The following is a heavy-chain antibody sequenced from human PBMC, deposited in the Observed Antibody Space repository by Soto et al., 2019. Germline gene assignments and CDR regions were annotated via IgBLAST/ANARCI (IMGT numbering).Heavy chain of an antibody. CDR2: IHYSGTT. V-gene: IGHV4-59*01. D-gene: IGHD6-19*01. Sequence: SETLSLTCTVSGGSISNNYWTWIRQPPGKGLQWIGYIHYSGTTNYNPSLKSRVTISVDTSKNQFSLKLSSVTAADTAVYYCARAGGLGAVAVDYWGQGTLVTVSS. CDR3: ARAGGLGAVAVDY. CDR1: GGSISNNY. J-gene: IGHJ4*02.